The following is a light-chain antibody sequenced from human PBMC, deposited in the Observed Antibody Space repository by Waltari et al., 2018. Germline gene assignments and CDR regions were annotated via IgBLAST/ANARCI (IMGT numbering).Light chain of an antibody. V-gene: IGKV1-33*01. J-gene: IGKJ3*01. CDR1: QDIRNY. Sequence: DIRMTQTPSSLSASVGDRVTITCRASQDIRNYLLWYQQKPGKAPKLLIYDASNLKSGVPSRFSGSGSGTHFVFTITSLQPEDSGTYYCQQCDSLPLTFGPGTKVNIQ. CDR3: QQCDSLPLT. CDR2: DAS.